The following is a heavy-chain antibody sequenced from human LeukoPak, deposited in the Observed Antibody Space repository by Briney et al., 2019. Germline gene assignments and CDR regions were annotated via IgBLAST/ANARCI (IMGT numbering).Heavy chain of an antibody. V-gene: IGHV4-61*01. D-gene: IGHD6-13*01. J-gene: IGHJ5*02. CDR3: ARDGTGIAAAGTEGWFDP. CDR1: GGSISSNSYY. Sequence: SSETLSLTCTVSGGSISSNSYYWGWIRQPPGKGLEWIGYIYYSGSTNYNPSLKSRVTISVDTSKNQFSLKLSSVTAADTAVYYCARDGTGIAAAGTEGWFDPWGQGTLVTVSS. CDR2: IYYSGST.